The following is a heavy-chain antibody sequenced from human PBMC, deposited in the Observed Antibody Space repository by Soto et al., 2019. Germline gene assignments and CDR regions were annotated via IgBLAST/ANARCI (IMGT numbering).Heavy chain of an antibody. CDR1: GGTFNTYS. CDR3: ARAMVVGATGAFDI. V-gene: IGHV1-69*02. Sequence: QVQLVQSGAEVKKPGSSVKVSCQAAGGTFNTYSINWVRQAPGQGLEWMGRIIPIVGIAKYAQKFQGRVAXPTXXSXSTAYMMEVNSLRPEDTAMYYCARAMVVGATGAFDIWGQGTMVTVSS. CDR2: IIPIVGIA. J-gene: IGHJ3*02. D-gene: IGHD2-15*01.